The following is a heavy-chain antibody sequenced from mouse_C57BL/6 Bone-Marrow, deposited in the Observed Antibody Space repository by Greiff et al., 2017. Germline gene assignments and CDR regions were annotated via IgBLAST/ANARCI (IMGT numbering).Heavy chain of an antibody. CDR3: QLGQLFAY. V-gene: IGHV1-64*01. J-gene: IGHJ3*01. CDR1: GYTFTSYW. D-gene: IGHD4-1*02. CDR2: IHPNSGST. Sequence: QVQLKQPGAELVKPGASVKLSCKASGYTFTSYWMHWVKQRPGQGLAWIGMIHPNSGSTNYNEKFKSKATLTVDKSSSTAYMQLSSLPAEDSAVYYGQLGQLFAYWGQGTLVTVSA.